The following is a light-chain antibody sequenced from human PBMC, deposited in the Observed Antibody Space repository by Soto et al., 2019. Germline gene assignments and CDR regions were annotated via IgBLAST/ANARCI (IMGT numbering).Light chain of an antibody. J-gene: IGKJ5*01. Sequence: DIQMTQSPSSLSASVGDRVTITCRAGQSITSYLNWHQQKPGKAPKLLIYGASTLQSGVPSRFSGSGSGTDFTLTISSLQPEDFATYYCQQSDSTPITFGQGTRLEIK. CDR3: QQSDSTPIT. CDR2: GAS. CDR1: QSITSY. V-gene: IGKV1-39*01.